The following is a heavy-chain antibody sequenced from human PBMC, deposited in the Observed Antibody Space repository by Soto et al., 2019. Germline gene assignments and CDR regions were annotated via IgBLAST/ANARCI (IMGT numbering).Heavy chain of an antibody. J-gene: IGHJ4*02. CDR2: INSCGTVI. Sequence: QVVESGGGLVQPGGSLRLSCAASGFTFSSYEMNWVRQAPGKGLEWVSYINSCGTVIYYADSVKGRFTISRDNAKNSLYLQMNSLRAEDTAVYYCGSAHKLYYFDYWGQGTRVTVPS. V-gene: IGHV3-48*03. CDR3: GSAHKLYYFDY. CDR1: GFTFSSYE. D-gene: IGHD3-10*01.